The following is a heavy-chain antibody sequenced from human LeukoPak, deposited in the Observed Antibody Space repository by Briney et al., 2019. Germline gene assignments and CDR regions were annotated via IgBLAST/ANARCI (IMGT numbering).Heavy chain of an antibody. J-gene: IGHJ5*02. CDR2: IYSSGST. CDR3: AREGAVLRYFDWLSVWFDP. Sequence: SQTLSLTCTVSGGSLSSGSYYWGWHPQPAGRGVEWDGRIYSSGSTNYNASRKGRVNIGEDKSKNQYSLKLSSVTASDTAVYYCAREGAVLRYFDWLSVWFDPWGQGTLVTVSS. D-gene: IGHD3-9*01. V-gene: IGHV4-61*02. CDR1: GGSLSSGSYY.